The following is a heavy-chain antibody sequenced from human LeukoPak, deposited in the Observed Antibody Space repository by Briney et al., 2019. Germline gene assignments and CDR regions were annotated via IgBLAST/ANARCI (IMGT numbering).Heavy chain of an antibody. CDR2: IYTSGST. Sequence: SATLSLTCTVSAGSISSDYWSWIRQPAGKGLEWIGRIYTSGSTNYNPSLKSRVTMSVDTSKNQFSLKLSSVNAADTAVYYCARVPIAAAPYFDYWGQGTLVTVSS. CDR1: AGSISSDY. J-gene: IGHJ4*02. CDR3: ARVPIAAAPYFDY. D-gene: IGHD6-13*01. V-gene: IGHV4-4*07.